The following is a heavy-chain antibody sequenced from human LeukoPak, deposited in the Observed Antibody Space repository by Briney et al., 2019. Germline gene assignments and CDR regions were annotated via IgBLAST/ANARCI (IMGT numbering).Heavy chain of an antibody. J-gene: IGHJ6*04. V-gene: IGHV4-31*03. CDR3: ARDSPPWIAAAGTDYYYGMDV. CDR2: IYYSGCT. Sequence: PSETLSLTCTVSGGSISSGGYYWSWIRQHPGKGLEWIGYIYYSGCTYYNPSLKSRVTISVDTSKNQFSLKLSSVTAADTAVYYCARDSPPWIAAAGTDYYYGMDVWGKGTTVTVSS. D-gene: IGHD6-13*01. CDR1: GGSISSGGYY.